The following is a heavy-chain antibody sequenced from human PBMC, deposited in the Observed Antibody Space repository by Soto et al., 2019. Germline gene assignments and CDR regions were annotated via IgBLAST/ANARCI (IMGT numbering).Heavy chain of an antibody. CDR1: GFTFSSYG. J-gene: IGHJ6*02. CDR3: ARDRGSNGYYGMDV. CDR2: IWYDGSNK. V-gene: IGHV3-33*01. D-gene: IGHD3-10*01. Sequence: GGSLRLSCAASGFTFSSYGMHWVRQAPGKGLEWVAVIWYDGSNKYYADSVKGRFTISRDNSKNTLYLQMNSLRAEDTAVYYCARDRGSNGYYGMDVWGQGTTVTVSS.